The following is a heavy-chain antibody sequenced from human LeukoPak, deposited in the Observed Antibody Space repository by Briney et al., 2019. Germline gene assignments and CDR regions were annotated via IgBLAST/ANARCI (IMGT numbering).Heavy chain of an antibody. Sequence: GGSLRLSCAASGFTFSSYAMSWVRQAPGKGLEWVSAISGSGGSTYYADSVKGRFTISRDNSKNTLYLQMNSLRAEDTAVCYCAKGVAAAGTRLFDYWGQGTLVTVSS. CDR1: GFTFSSYA. CDR3: AKGVAAAGTRLFDY. V-gene: IGHV3-23*01. D-gene: IGHD6-13*01. J-gene: IGHJ4*02. CDR2: ISGSGGST.